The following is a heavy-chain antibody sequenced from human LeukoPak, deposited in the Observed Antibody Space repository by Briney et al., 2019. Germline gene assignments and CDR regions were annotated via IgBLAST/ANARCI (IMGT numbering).Heavy chain of an antibody. J-gene: IGHJ4*02. CDR3: AHSWSGYYYFDY. V-gene: IGHV4-59*01. Sequence: PSETLSLTCTVSGGSSSSYYWSWIRQPPGKGLEWIGYIYYSGSTNYNPSLKSRVTISVDTSKNQFSLKLSSVTAADTAVYYCAHSWSGYYYFDYWGQGTLVTVSS. CDR2: IYYSGST. CDR1: GGSSSSYY. D-gene: IGHD3-3*01.